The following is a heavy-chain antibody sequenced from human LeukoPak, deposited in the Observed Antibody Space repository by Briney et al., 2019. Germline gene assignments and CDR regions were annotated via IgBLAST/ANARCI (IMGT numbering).Heavy chain of an antibody. Sequence: SETLSLTCTVSGGSISSSSYYWGWIRQPPGKGLEWIGSIYYSGSTYYNPSLKSRVTISVDTSKNQFSLKLSSVTAADTAVYYCARDYVAVAAPYYYYMDVWGKGTTVTVSS. J-gene: IGHJ6*03. V-gene: IGHV4-39*07. CDR2: IYYSGST. CDR1: GGSISSSSYY. D-gene: IGHD6-19*01. CDR3: ARDYVAVAAPYYYYMDV.